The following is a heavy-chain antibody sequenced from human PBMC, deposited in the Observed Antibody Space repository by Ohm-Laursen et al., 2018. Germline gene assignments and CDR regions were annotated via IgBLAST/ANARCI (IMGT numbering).Heavy chain of an antibody. CDR2: IRSKANSYAT. CDR1: GFTFSGSA. J-gene: IGHJ3*02. CDR3: TVGYCSGGSCYWGYAFDI. V-gene: IGHV3-73*01. Sequence: SLRLSCAASGFTFSGSAMHWVRQASGKGLEWVGRIRSKANSYATAYAASVKGRFTISRDDSKNTAYLQMNSLKTEDTAVYYCTVGYCSGGSCYWGYAFDIWGQGTMVTVSS. D-gene: IGHD2-15*01.